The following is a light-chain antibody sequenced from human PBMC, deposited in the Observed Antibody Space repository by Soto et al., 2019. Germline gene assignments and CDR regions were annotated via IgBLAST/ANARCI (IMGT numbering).Light chain of an antibody. J-gene: IGKJ1*01. CDR2: KAS. CDR1: DSISSW. V-gene: IGKV1-5*03. Sequence: DIQMTQSPSTLSAFVGDRVTITCRASDSISSWLAWYQQKPGKAPKLLIYKASNLASGVPSRFSGSGSGTEFTVTISSLQPDDSATYYCQQYMWTFGQGTKVEIK. CDR3: QQYMWT.